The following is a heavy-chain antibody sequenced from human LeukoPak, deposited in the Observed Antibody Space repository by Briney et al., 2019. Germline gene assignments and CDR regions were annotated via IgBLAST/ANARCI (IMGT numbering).Heavy chain of an antibody. J-gene: IGHJ6*03. CDR1: SYSISSGYY. CDR2: IYHSGST. Sequence: SETLSLTCAVPSYSISSGYYWGWIRQPPGKGLEWIGSIYHSGSTYYNPSLKSRVTISVDTSKNQFSLKLSSVTAADTAVYYCARQYDFWSGYYRDYYYMDVWGKGTTVTVSS. CDR3: ARQYDFWSGYYRDYYYMDV. D-gene: IGHD3-3*01. V-gene: IGHV4-38-2*01.